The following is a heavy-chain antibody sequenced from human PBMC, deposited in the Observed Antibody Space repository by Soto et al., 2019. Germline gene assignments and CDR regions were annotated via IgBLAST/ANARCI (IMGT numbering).Heavy chain of an antibody. Sequence: GGSLRLSCEASGFALSDYAMHWVRQAPGEGLEWVAIISYDGSEKRYADSVKGRFTISRDNSKDTVYLQMSSLTGNDTAVYYCARDLLAAYSHSGMIDYWGQGSLVTVSS. CDR3: ARDLLAAYSHSGMIDY. D-gene: IGHD3-10*01. CDR1: GFALSDYA. V-gene: IGHV3-30*14. CDR2: ISYDGSEK. J-gene: IGHJ4*02.